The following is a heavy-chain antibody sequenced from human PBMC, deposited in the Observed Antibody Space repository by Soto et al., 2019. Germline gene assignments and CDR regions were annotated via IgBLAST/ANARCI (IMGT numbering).Heavy chain of an antibody. D-gene: IGHD2-15*01. CDR1: GCSFTSYW. CDR3: ARHKGYCSGVSCYGMDV. CDR2: IYPGDSDT. Sequence: LGESLKISCKGSGCSFTSYWIVWVRQMPGKGLEWMGSIYPGDSDTRYSPSFQGRVTISADKSTNTAYLQWDSLKASDTAMYFCARHKGYCSGVSCYGMDVWGQGATVTVSS. J-gene: IGHJ6*02. V-gene: IGHV5-51*01.